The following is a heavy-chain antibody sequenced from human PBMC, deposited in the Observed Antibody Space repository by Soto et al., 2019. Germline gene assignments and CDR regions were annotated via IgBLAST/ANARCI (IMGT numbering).Heavy chain of an antibody. CDR3: TSTKYYYDSSGYYRNWFAP. CDR2: IRSKANSYAT. V-gene: IGHV3-73*01. J-gene: IGHJ5*02. CDR1: GFTFSGSA. Sequence: GGSLRLSCAASGFTFSGSAMHWVRQASGKGLEWVGRIRSKANSYATAYAASVKGRFTISRDDSKNTAYLQMNSLKTEDTAVYYCTSTKYYYDSSGYYRNWFAPWGQGTLVTVSS. D-gene: IGHD3-22*01.